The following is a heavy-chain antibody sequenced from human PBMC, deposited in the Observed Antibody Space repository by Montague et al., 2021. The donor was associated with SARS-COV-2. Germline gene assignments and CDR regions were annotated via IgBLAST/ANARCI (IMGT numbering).Heavy chain of an antibody. D-gene: IGHD3-22*01. CDR3: ARGAPTISMILVVMTGAGWYFDL. Sequence: SETLSLTCAVYGGSFSDYYWSWIRQPPGKGLEWIGEINHSGSTNYNPSLRGRVTISVDTSKNQFSLKLSAVTAADTAVYYCARGAPTISMILVVMTGAGWYFDLWGRGTLVTVFS. CDR1: GGSFSDYY. J-gene: IGHJ2*01. V-gene: IGHV4-34*01. CDR2: INHSGST.